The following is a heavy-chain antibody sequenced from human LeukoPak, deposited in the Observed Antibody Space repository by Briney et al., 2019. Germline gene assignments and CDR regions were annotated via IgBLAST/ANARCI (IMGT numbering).Heavy chain of an antibody. D-gene: IGHD3-3*02. J-gene: IGHJ2*01. CDR1: GFTVSTNY. CDR2: LYSGSST. CDR3: ARVADHFHWYLDL. Sequence: GGSLRLSCAASGFTVSTNYMNWVRQAPGKGLEWVSILYSGSSTYYPDSVEGRFIVSRDSSKNTLSLQMNDLRAEDTAVYYCARVADHFHWYLDLWGRGTLVTVSS. V-gene: IGHV3-53*01.